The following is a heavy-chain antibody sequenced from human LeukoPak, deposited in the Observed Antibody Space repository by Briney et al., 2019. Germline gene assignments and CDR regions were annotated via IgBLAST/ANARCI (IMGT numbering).Heavy chain of an antibody. V-gene: IGHV4-59*08. CDR2: IYYSGST. CDR1: GASISSYY. J-gene: IGHJ4*02. CDR3: AACPYY. Sequence: SETLSLTCTAPGASISSYYWSWIRQPPGKGLEGIGYIYYSGSTNYNPSLKSRVTISVDTSKNQFSLKLSSVTAADTAVYYCAACPYYWGQGTLVTVSS.